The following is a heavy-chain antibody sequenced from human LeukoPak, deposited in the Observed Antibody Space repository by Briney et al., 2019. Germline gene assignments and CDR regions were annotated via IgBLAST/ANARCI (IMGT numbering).Heavy chain of an antibody. D-gene: IGHD1-1*01. CDR3: AGHPHWPNLYYFDN. Sequence: SETLSLTCTVSGGSISSSNYYWGWIRQPPGKGLEWIGSIYYSGSTYYNPSLKSRFTISVDTSKNQFSLKMTSVTAADTAVYYCAGHPHWPNLYYFDNWGQGTLVTVSS. V-gene: IGHV4-39*01. CDR1: GGSISSSNYY. CDR2: IYYSGST. J-gene: IGHJ4*02.